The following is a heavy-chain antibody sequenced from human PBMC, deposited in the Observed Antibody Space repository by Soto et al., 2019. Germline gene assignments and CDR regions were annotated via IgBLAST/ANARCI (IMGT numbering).Heavy chain of an antibody. D-gene: IGHD6-6*01. V-gene: IGHV3-30*18. CDR3: AKEMYPRTVLDSSSPWGDY. J-gene: IGHJ4*02. Sequence: ESGGGLAQPGRSLRLSCAVSGFTFSDYGMHWVRQAPGKGLEWVAVVSYDGSYKYYADSVKGRFTVSRDLSGNTLFLQMNSLRLEDTAVYFCAKEMYPRTVLDSSSPWGDYWGQGTLVAVSS. CDR2: VSYDGSYK. CDR1: GFTFSDYG.